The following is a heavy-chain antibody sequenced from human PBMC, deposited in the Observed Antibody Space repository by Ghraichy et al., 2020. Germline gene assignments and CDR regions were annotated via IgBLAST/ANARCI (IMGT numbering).Heavy chain of an antibody. CDR2: IEYRGSI. CDR1: GGSISSGDSS. Sequence: SETLSLTCTVSGGSISSGDSSWSWLRPPPGKGLEWIGFIEYRGSIHYTPSLKRRVTISVDTSKNQFSLELSSVTVADTAVYYCARTREHYYDNSGYSYYYYHMDGWGEGTTVTVSS. V-gene: IGHV4-30-4*01. D-gene: IGHD3-22*01. CDR3: ARTREHYYDNSGYSYYYYHMDG. J-gene: IGHJ6*03.